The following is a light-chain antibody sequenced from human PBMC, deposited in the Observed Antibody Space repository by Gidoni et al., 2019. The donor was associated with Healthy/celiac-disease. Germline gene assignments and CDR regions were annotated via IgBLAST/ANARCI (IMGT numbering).Light chain of an antibody. V-gene: IGKV2-28*01. CDR1: QSLLHSNGYNY. CDR3: MQALQTPV. CDR2: LGS. J-gene: IGKJ4*01. Sequence: PGEPASISCRSSQSLLHSNGYNYLDWYLQKPGQSPQLLIYLGSNRASGVPDRFSGSGSGTDFTLKISRVEAEDVGVYYCMQALQTPVFXGXTKVEIK.